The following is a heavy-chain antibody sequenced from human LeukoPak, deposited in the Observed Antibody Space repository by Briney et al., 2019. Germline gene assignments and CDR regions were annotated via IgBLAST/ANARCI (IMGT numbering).Heavy chain of an antibody. J-gene: IGHJ3*02. D-gene: IGHD1-1*01. CDR2: IYYSGST. CDR1: GGSISSGDYY. CDR3: ARDNWNAPGAFDI. Sequence: KSSETLSLTCTVSGGSISSGDYYWSWIRQPPGKGLEWIGYIYYSGSTYYNPSLKSRVTISVDTSKNQFSLKLSSVTAADAAVYYCARDNWNAPGAFDIWGQGTMVTVSS. V-gene: IGHV4-30-4*08.